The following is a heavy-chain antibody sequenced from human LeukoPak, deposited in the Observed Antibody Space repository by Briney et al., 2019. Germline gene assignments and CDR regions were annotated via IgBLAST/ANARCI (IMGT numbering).Heavy chain of an antibody. CDR1: GFTFSSYE. D-gene: IGHD6-19*01. V-gene: IGHV3-48*03. CDR3: ARCRYTSGWLDAFDI. J-gene: IGHJ3*02. Sequence: GGSLRLSCAASGFTFSSYEVNWVRQAPGQGLEWVSYVSNSGSTIYYADSVKGRFTLSRDNAKNSLYLQMNGLRAEDTAVYYCARCRYTSGWLDAFDIWGQGTMVTVSS. CDR2: VSNSGSTI.